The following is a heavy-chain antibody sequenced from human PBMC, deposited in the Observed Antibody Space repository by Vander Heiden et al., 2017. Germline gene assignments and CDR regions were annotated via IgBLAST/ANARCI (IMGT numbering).Heavy chain of an antibody. V-gene: IGHV3-23*01. Sequence: EAQLPDSGGDIVQPGGSLRRSGAAFGINYSSFVMGGVRQAPGKGLACVSSVSADGGTTYYADSGKGRFTISRDNSKNRLYLDVNSLGAEDTAVYFAASGSYYGMDVWGRGTTVSVSS. CDR2: VSADGGTT. D-gene: IGHD5-12*01. CDR1: GINYSSFV. J-gene: IGHJ6*02. CDR3: ASGSYYGMDV.